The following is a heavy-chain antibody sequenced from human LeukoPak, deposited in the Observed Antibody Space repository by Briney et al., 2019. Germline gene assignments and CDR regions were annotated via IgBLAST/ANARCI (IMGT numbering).Heavy chain of an antibody. CDR2: INHSGST. CDR3: ARGGRWRYYYYGMDV. Sequence: SETLSLTCAVYGGSFSGYSWSWIRQPPGKGLEWIGEINHSGSTNYNPSLKSRVTISVDTSKNQFSLKLSSVTAADTAVYYCARGGRWRYYYYGMDVWGQGTTVTVSS. CDR1: GGSFSGYS. V-gene: IGHV4-34*01. D-gene: IGHD2-15*01. J-gene: IGHJ6*02.